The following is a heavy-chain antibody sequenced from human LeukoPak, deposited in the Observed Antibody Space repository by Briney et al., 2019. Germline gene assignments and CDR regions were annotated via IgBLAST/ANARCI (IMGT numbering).Heavy chain of an antibody. CDR2: INPSGGST. J-gene: IGHJ4*02. Sequence: ASVKVSCKASGYTFTSYYMHWVRQAPGQGLEWMGIINPSGGSTSYAQKFQGRVTMTRDMSTSTVYMELSSLRPEDTAVYYCARYGGAVAGFDYWGQGTLVTVSS. CDR3: ARYGGAVAGFDY. V-gene: IGHV1-46*01. D-gene: IGHD6-19*01. CDR1: GYTFTSYY.